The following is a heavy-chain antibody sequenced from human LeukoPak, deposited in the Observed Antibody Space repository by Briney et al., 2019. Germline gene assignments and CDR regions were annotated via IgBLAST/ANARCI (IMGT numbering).Heavy chain of an antibody. CDR1: GFTFSSYD. V-gene: IGHV3-13*01. CDR2: IGTGGDT. CDR3: VRQRTPHGNFDY. Sequence: GGSLRLSCTASGFTFSSYDMHWVRQATGKGLEWVSAIGTGGDTYYPASVKGRFAISRENAKNSLYLQMNSLRAEDTAVYYCVRQRTPHGNFDYWGQGTLVTVSS. D-gene: IGHD1-14*01. J-gene: IGHJ4*02.